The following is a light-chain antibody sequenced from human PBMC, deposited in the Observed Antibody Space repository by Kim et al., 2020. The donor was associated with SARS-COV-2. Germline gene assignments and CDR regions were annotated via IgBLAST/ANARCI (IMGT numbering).Light chain of an antibody. V-gene: IGLV1-47*02. CDR3: AAWDDSLSALYV. J-gene: IGLJ1*01. Sequence: QSVLTQPPSASGTPGQRVTISCSGSSSNIGSNYVYWYQQLPGTAPKLLIYSNNQRPSGVPGRFSGSKSGTSASLAISGLRSEDEADYYCAAWDDSLSALYVFGTGTKVTVL. CDR2: SNN. CDR1: SSNIGSNY.